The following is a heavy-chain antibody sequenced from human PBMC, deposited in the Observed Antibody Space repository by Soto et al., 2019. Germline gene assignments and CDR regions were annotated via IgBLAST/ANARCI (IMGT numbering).Heavy chain of an antibody. CDR1: GGTFSSYA. Sequence: QVQLVQSGAEVKKPGSSVKVSCKASGGTFSSYAISWVRQAPGQGLEWMGGIIPIFGTANYAQKFQGRVTITADESTSTAYMELSRLRSEDTAVYYCARPTHYDFWSGYYRQNYYYYYGMDVWGQGTTVTVSS. V-gene: IGHV1-69*01. CDR3: ARPTHYDFWSGYYRQNYYYYYGMDV. J-gene: IGHJ6*02. CDR2: IIPIFGTA. D-gene: IGHD3-3*01.